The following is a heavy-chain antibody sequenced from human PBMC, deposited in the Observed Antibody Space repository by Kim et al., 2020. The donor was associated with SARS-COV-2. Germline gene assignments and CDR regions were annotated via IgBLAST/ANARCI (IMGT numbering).Heavy chain of an antibody. Sequence: SETLSLTCTVSGGSISSYCYYWGRHRQPPGQELVWIGSINDSANTNPNLTLQSRITVSAATTQNQFSLTLITATAADTADYSCAMDSVDSSGCYPAFD. CDR2: INDSANT. CDR1: GGSISSYCYY. CDR3: AMDSVDSSGCYPAFD. J-gene: IGHJ4*01. D-gene: IGHD3-22*01. V-gene: IGHV4-39*07.